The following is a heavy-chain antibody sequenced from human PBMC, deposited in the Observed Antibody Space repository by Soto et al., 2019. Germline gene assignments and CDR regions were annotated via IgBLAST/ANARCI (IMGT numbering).Heavy chain of an antibody. CDR2: ISGSGGNT. D-gene: IGHD2-21*02. Sequence: PGGSLRLSCAASGFTFSTYAMTWVRQAPGKGLEWVSAISGSGGNTYYADSVKGRFTISRDNSKNTLYLQVNSLRAEDTAVYYCAKSLKYCGGDCYSEIDCWGQGTLVTVSS. CDR1: GFTFSTYA. J-gene: IGHJ4*02. CDR3: AKSLKYCGGDCYSEIDC. V-gene: IGHV3-23*01.